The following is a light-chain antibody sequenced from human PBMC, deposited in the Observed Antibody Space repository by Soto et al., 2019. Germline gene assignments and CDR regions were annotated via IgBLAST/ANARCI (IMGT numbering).Light chain of an antibody. CDR2: RAS. CDR1: QSVSTN. Sequence: EKVMTQSPVTLSMSPGERATLSCRASQSVSTNLAWYHQKPGQAPRLLIYRASTGATGVPARFSGSGSGTEFTLTISSLQPEDFAIYYCQQYDAWPYTFGQGTKLEI. V-gene: IGKV3-15*01. CDR3: QQYDAWPYT. J-gene: IGKJ2*01.